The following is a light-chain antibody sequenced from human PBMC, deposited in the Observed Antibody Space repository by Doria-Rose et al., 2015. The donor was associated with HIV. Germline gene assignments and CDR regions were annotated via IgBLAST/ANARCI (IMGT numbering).Light chain of an antibody. CDR3: QQYYDTPS. J-gene: IGKJ3*01. CDR1: QSLLYTSKNY. V-gene: IGKV4-1*01. Sequence: TQPPESLGMSLGERATLNCKSNQSLLYTSKNYLAWYQQKPGQPPKLLIDWASTRQSVVPARFSGSGSGTDFTLTISSLEAEDVAVYYCQQYYDTPSFGPGTTVDIK. CDR2: WAS.